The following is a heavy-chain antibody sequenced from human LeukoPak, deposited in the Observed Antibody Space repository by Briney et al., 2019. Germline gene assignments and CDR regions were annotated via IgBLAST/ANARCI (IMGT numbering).Heavy chain of an antibody. V-gene: IGHV4-34*01. D-gene: IGHD1-7*01. CDR1: GGSFSGYY. Sequence: SETLSLTCAVYGGSFSGYYWSWIRQPPGKGMEWLAEINHSGSTNYNPSLKSRVTISVDTSKTQFSLKLSSVTAADTAVYYCARGRKNSNYAHYYDYMDVWGKGTTVTVSS. J-gene: IGHJ6*03. CDR2: INHSGST. CDR3: ARGRKNSNYAHYYDYMDV.